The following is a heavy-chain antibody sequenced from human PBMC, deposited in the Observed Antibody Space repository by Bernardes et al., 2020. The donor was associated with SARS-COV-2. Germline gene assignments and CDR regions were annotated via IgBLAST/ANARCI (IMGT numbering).Heavy chain of an antibody. CDR1: GGSFSGYY. CDR2: INHSGST. CDR3: ARWSDSSGYYYFDY. V-gene: IGHV4-34*01. Sequence: ETLSLTCAVYGGSFSGYYWSWIRQPPGKGLEWIGEINHSGSTNYNPSLKSRVTISVDTSKNQFSLKLSSVTAADTAVYYCARWSDSSGYYYFDYWGQGTLVTVSS. D-gene: IGHD3-22*01. J-gene: IGHJ4*02.